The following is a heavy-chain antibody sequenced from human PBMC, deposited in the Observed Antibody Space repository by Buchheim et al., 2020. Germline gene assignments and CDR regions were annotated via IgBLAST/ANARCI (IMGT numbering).Heavy chain of an antibody. CDR1: GFTFSSYG. V-gene: IGHV3-33*01. Sequence: QVQLVESGGGVVQPGTSLRLSCAASGFTFSSYGMHWVRQAPGKGLEWVGMIYHDGSTKYYADSVKGRFTVSRDNSKNTLYLQLNSLRVEDTAVYYCARDRGADAPIDYWGQG. CDR2: IYHDGSTK. CDR3: ARDRGADAPIDY. D-gene: IGHD4/OR15-4a*01. J-gene: IGHJ4*02.